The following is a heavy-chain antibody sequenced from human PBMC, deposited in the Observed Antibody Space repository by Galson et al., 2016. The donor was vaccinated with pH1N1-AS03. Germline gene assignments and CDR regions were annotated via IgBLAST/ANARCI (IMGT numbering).Heavy chain of an antibody. D-gene: IGHD1-1*01. CDR2: ISSSSPYT. J-gene: IGHJ4*02. Sequence: SLRLSCAASGFTFSDYYMFWIRQAPGKGLEWASYISSSSPYTNYADSVKGRFSISRDNAKNSLYLQMNSLRAEDTAIYYCARGGTALDFECWGQGTLVTVSS. CDR1: GFTFSDYY. CDR3: ARGGTALDFEC. V-gene: IGHV3-11*06.